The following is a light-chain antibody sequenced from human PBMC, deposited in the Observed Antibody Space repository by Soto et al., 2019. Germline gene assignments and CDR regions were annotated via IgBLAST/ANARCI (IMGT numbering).Light chain of an antibody. J-gene: IGKJ5*01. V-gene: IGKV1-39*01. CDR2: AAS. CDR1: QSISSY. CDR3: QQSYSTRIT. Sequence: DIQMTQSPSSLSASVGDRVTITCRASQSISSYFNWYQQKPRTAPKLLICAASSLQRGVPSRFSGSGSGTYFTLTISSLQPEDFATYYCQQSYSTRITFGQGTRLEIK.